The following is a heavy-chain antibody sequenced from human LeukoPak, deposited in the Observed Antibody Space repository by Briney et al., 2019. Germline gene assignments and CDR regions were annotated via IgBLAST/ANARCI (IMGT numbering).Heavy chain of an antibody. CDR2: ISSSSSYI. Sequence: GGSLRLSCAASGFTFSSYSMNWVRQAPGKGLEWVSSISSSSSYIYYADSVKGRFTISRDNAKNSLYLQMNSLRAEHTAVYYCAKILGYCSSTSCLDAFDIWGQGTMVTVSS. V-gene: IGHV3-21*01. J-gene: IGHJ3*02. CDR3: AKILGYCSSTSCLDAFDI. D-gene: IGHD2-2*01. CDR1: GFTFSSYS.